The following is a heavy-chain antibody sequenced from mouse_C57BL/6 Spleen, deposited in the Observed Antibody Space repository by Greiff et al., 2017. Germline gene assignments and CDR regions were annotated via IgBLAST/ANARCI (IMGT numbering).Heavy chain of an antibody. V-gene: IGHV1-50*01. CDR2: IDPSDSYT. J-gene: IGHJ3*01. Sequence: QVQLQQPGAELVKPGASVKLSCKASGYTFTSYWMPWVKQRPGQGLEWIGEIDPSDSYTNYNQNFKGKATWTVDASSSTAYKQHSSLTSEESAVYSCARGRAWFAYWSQGTLVSDSA. CDR1: GYTFTSYW. CDR3: ARGRAWFAY.